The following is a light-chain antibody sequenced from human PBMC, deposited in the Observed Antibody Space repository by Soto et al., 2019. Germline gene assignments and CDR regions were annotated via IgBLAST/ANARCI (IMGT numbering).Light chain of an antibody. V-gene: IGLV3-21*04. CDR2: YDS. J-gene: IGLJ2*01. CDR1: NIGGKT. CDR3: QVWDSTSRHVV. Sequence: SYELTQPPSVSVAPGETARITCGGNNIGGKTVHWYLQKPGQAPVKVIYYDSDRPSGIPERFSGSNSGNTATLTISRVEAGDEADYYCQVWDSTSRHVVFGGGTKVTVL.